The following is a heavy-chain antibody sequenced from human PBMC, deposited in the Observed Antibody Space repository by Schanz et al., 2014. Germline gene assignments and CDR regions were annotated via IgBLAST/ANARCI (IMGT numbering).Heavy chain of an antibody. CDR2: ISGSNGNT. CDR3: ARAKRFGDMDV. Sequence: QVQLVQSGDEVKKPGASVKVSCKTSGYTFSDYGITWVRQAPGQGLEWVGWISGSNGNTNYTQKFQGRVTMTIDPYTSTAYMELRNLRSDDTAVYYCARAKRFGDMDVWGQGTTVTVSS. V-gene: IGHV1-18*01. CDR1: GYTFSDYG. D-gene: IGHD3-10*01. J-gene: IGHJ6*02.